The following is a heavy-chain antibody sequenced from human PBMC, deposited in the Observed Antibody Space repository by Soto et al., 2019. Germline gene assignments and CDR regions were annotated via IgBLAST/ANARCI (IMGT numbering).Heavy chain of an antibody. V-gene: IGHV4-59*11. D-gene: IGHD6-19*01. Sequence: QVQLHESGPGLVKPSETLSLTCTVSGDSFSSPYLSCVRQNPGKGLEWIGNIDHSGAARYNPSLRRRVSISVDTFKNQFSLKRRSVTAADAAGYYCATNVAVAGFCLDPWGQGILVAVSS. CDR1: GDSFSSPY. CDR2: IDHSGAA. J-gene: IGHJ5*02. CDR3: ATNVAVAGFCLDP.